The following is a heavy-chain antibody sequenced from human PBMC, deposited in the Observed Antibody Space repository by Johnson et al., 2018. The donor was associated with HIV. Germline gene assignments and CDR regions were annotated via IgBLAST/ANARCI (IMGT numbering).Heavy chain of an antibody. CDR2: IKSRANSGTA. D-gene: IGHD1-26*01. CDR1: GFTFSDAW. CDR3: TRDLEWWELRSGAFDI. V-gene: IGHV3-15*01. J-gene: IGHJ3*02. Sequence: VQLVESGGGLVKPGGSLALSCAASGFTFSDAWMNWVRQAPGKGLEWVGRIKSRANSGTADYAAPVRGRFTFSTDASKTTLYLRMKSLKTEDTAVYYCTRDLEWWELRSGAFDIWGQGTMVTVSS.